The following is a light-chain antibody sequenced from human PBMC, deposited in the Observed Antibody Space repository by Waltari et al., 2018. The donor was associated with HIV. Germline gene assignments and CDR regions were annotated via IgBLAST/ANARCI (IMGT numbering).Light chain of an antibody. V-gene: IGKV3D-15*01. CDR2: GAS. J-gene: IGKJ2*01. Sequence: EIVMTQSPATLSVSPGERATLSCRASQSVSSNLAWYQQKPGQAPRLLIYGASTRATGTPARFSGSGSGKDFTLTISSLQSEDCAVYYCQQYNNWPRTFGQGTKLEIK. CDR1: QSVSSN. CDR3: QQYNNWPRT.